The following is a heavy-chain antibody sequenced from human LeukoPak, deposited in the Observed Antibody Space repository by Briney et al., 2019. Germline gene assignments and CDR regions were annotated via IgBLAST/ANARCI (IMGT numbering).Heavy chain of an antibody. CDR3: ARQSSAYDPLDY. Sequence: GESLKISCKDSGYSFTSYWISWVRQMPGKGLEWMGTIDPSDSYTSYSPSFQGHVTISADRSISTAYLQWRGLKASDTALYYCARQSSAYDPLDYWGQGTLVTVSS. J-gene: IGHJ4*02. CDR2: IDPSDSYT. CDR1: GYSFTSYW. V-gene: IGHV5-10-1*01. D-gene: IGHD5-12*01.